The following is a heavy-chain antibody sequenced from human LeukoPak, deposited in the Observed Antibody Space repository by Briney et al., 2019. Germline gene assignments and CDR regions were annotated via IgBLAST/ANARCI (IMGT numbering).Heavy chain of an antibody. J-gene: IGHJ4*02. D-gene: IGHD6-19*01. CDR2: ISGSGGST. CDR1: GFTFSSYA. Sequence: GGSLRLSCAASGFTFSSYAVSWVRQAPGKGLEWVSAISGSGGSTYYADSVKGRFTVSRDNSKNTLYLQMNSLRAEDTAVYYCAKDHIAVAGTDFDYWGQGTLVTASS. CDR3: AKDHIAVAGTDFDY. V-gene: IGHV3-23*01.